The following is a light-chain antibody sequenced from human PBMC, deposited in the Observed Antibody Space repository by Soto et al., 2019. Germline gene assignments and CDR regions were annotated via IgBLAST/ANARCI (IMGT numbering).Light chain of an antibody. CDR3: LQDYNYPLT. J-gene: IGKJ3*01. CDR1: QGIRND. CDR2: AAS. Sequence: AIQMTQSPSSLSASVGDRVTITCRASQGIRNDLGWYQQKPGKAPKLLIYAASSLQSGVPSRFSGSASGTDFTLTISSLQPEDFASYYCLQDYNYPLTFGPGTKVDIK. V-gene: IGKV1-6*01.